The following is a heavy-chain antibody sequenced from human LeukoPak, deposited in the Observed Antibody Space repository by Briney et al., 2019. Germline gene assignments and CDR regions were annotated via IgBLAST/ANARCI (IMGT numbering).Heavy chain of an antibody. CDR3: ARRGPGIAAAGLFDP. CDR1: GGSISSFY. J-gene: IGHJ5*02. CDR2: IYYTGST. Sequence: SETPSLTCTVSGGSISSFYWSWIRQPPGKGLEWIGYIYYTGSTNYNPSLKSRVTISVDTSKNQFSLELSSVTAADTAVYYCARRGPGIAAAGLFDPWGQGTLVTVSS. D-gene: IGHD6-13*01. V-gene: IGHV4-59*12.